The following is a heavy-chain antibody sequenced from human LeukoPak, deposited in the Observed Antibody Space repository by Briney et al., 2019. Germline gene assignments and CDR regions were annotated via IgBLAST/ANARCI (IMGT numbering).Heavy chain of an antibody. CDR3: ARGRIYYGSRAFDY. Sequence: SETLSLTCTVSGGSISSYYWSWIRQPAGKGLEWIGRIYTSGSTNYNPSLKSRVTISVDTSKNQFSLKLSSVTAADTAVYYCARGRIYYGSRAFDYWGQGTLVTVSS. J-gene: IGHJ4*02. CDR1: GGSISSYY. V-gene: IGHV4-4*07. D-gene: IGHD3-10*01. CDR2: IYTSGST.